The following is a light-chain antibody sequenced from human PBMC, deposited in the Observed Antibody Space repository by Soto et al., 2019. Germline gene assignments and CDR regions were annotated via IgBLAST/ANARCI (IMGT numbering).Light chain of an antibody. CDR3: ATWDDSLDGPV. CDR2: SND. J-gene: IGLJ3*02. Sequence: QSVLTQPHSATGTPGPTVTVSCSGRGSGIGGNTVSWYQQLPGTAPRLPIHSNDRRPSGVPDRFSGSKSGASASLAISGLQSEDEADDYCATWDDSLDGPVFGGGTKVTVL. V-gene: IGLV1-44*01. CDR1: GSGIGGNT.